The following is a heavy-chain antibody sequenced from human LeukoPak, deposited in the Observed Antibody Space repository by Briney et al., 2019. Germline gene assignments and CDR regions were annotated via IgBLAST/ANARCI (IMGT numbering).Heavy chain of an antibody. CDR2: IIPILGIA. J-gene: IGHJ4*02. CDR1: GGTFSSYA. D-gene: IGHD3-22*01. V-gene: IGHV1-69*04. CDR3: ARHHEDSSGYSSPFDY. Sequence: ASVKVSCKASGGTFSSYAISWVRQAPGQGLEWMGRIIPILGIANYAQKFQGRVTITADKSTSTAYMELRSLRSDDTAVYYCARHHEDSSGYSSPFDYWGQGTLVTVSS.